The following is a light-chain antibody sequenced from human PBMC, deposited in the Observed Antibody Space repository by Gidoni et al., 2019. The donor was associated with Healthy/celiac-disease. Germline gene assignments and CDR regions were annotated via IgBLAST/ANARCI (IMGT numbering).Light chain of an antibody. CDR3: QQYGSSPPVT. J-gene: IGKJ5*01. CDR1: QSVSSSY. V-gene: IGKV3-20*01. Sequence: EIVLTQSPGTLSLSPGERATLSCRASQSVSSSYLAWYQQKPGQAPRLLIYCSSSRDTGIPDRFSGSESGTDFNLTISRLEPEDFAVYYCQQYGSSPPVTFGQXTRLEIK. CDR2: CSS.